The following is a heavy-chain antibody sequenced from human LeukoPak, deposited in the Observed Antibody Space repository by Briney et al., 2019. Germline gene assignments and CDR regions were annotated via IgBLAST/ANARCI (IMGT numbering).Heavy chain of an antibody. CDR3: ASLSTMVRGVISY. CDR1: GGAFSGYY. Sequence: SETLSLTCAVYGGAFSGYYWSWIRQPPGKGPEWIGEINHSGSTNYNPSLKSRVTISVDTSKNQFSLKLSSVTAADTAVYYCASLSTMVRGVISYWGQGTLVTVSS. CDR2: INHSGST. V-gene: IGHV4-34*01. D-gene: IGHD3-10*01. J-gene: IGHJ4*02.